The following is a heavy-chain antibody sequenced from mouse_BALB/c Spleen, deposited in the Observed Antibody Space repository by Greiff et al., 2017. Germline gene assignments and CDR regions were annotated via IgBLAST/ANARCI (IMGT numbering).Heavy chain of an antibody. V-gene: IGHV1-7*01. CDR1: GYTFTSYW. CDR2: INPSTGYT. J-gene: IGHJ4*01. CDR3: ARTNRYEGYYAMDY. D-gene: IGHD2-14*01. Sequence: VQLQESGAELAKPGASVKMSCKASGYTFTSYWMHWVKQRPGQGLEWIGYINPSTGYTEYNQKFKDKATLTADKSSSTAYMQLSSLTSEDSAVYYCARTNRYEGYYAMDYWGQGTSVTVSS.